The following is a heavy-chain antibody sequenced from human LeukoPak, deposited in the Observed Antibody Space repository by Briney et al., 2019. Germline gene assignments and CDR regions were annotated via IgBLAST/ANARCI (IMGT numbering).Heavy chain of an antibody. Sequence: GESLKISCKGSGYSFTSYWIGWVRQMPGKGLEWMGIIYPRDSDTRYGPSFQGQVTISADKSISTAYLQWSSLKASDTAMYYCARGDLFLWFGEKRVWFDPWGQGTLVTVSS. V-gene: IGHV5-51*01. CDR2: IYPRDSDT. J-gene: IGHJ5*02. CDR1: GYSFTSYW. CDR3: ARGDLFLWFGEKRVWFDP. D-gene: IGHD3-10*01.